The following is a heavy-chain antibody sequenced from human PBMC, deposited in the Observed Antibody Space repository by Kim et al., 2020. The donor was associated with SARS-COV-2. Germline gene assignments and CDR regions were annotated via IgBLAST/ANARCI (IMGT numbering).Heavy chain of an antibody. D-gene: IGHD6-19*01. V-gene: IGHV3-30*10. Sequence: ESVKGRFTTSGDNVQNTMYLQMDSLREEDTAVYYCAREGHSSGRAGSFVDWGQGTLVTVSS. CDR3: AREGHSSGRAGSFVD. J-gene: IGHJ4*02.